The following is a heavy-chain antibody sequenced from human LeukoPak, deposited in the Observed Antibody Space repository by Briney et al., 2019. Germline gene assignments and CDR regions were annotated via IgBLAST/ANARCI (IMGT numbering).Heavy chain of an antibody. CDR2: INPNSGGT. D-gene: IGHD5-12*01. J-gene: IGHJ4*02. V-gene: IGHV1-2*02. CDR3: ARYSGYDEPFEY. CDR1: GYTFTGYY. Sequence: ASLKVSCKASGYTFTGYYMHWVRQAPGQGLEWMGWINPNSGGTGYAQKFQGRVTTTRDTSVTTAYMYLSRLRSDDTAVYYCARYSGYDEPFEYWGQGTLVTVSS.